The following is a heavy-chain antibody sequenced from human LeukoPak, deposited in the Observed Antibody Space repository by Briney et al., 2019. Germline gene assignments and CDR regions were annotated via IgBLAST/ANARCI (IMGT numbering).Heavy chain of an antibody. CDR3: ATRPRSSAYYPFDY. D-gene: IGHD3-10*01. CDR1: GGSFSGYY. J-gene: IGHJ4*02. CDR2: INHSGST. Sequence: SETLSLTCAVYGGSFSGYYWSWIRQPPGKGLEWIGEINHSGSTNYNPSLKSRVTISVDTSKNQFSLKLSSVTAADTAVYYCATRPRSSAYYPFDYWGRGTLVTVSS. V-gene: IGHV4-34*01.